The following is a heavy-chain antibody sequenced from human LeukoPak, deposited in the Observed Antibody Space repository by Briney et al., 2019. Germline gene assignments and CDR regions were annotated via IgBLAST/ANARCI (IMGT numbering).Heavy chain of an antibody. CDR2: ISYDGSNK. CDR3: ARPFGILRF. Sequence: GGSLRLSCAASGFTFSSYAMHWVRQAPGKGLEWVAVISYDGSNKYYADSVKGRFTISRDNSKNTLYLQMNSLRAEDTAVYYCARPFGILRFGGQGTLVTVSS. J-gene: IGHJ4*02. CDR1: GFTFSSYA. D-gene: IGHD2-21*01. V-gene: IGHV3-30-3*01.